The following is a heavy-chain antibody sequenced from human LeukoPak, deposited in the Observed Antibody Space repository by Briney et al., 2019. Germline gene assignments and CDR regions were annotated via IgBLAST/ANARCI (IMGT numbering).Heavy chain of an antibody. CDR1: GFTFSSYA. CDR2: ISYDGSNK. Sequence: GRSLRLSCAASGFTFSSYAMHWVRQAPGKGLEWVAVISYDGSNKYYADSVKGRFTISRDNAKNSLYLQMNSLRAEDTAVYYCARFRAGLDYWGQGTLVTVSS. J-gene: IGHJ4*02. V-gene: IGHV3-30-3*01. CDR3: ARFRAGLDY. D-gene: IGHD6-19*01.